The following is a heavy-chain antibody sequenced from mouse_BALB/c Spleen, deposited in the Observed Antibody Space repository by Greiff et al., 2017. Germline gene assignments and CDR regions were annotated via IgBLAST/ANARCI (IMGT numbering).Heavy chain of an antibody. CDR3: ARDGYYAMDY. CDR1: GFTFNTYA. Sequence: EVHVVESGGGLVQPKGSLKLSCAASGFTFNTYAMNWVRQAPGKGLEWVARIRSKSNNYATDYADSVKDRFTISRDDSQSMLYLQMNNLKTEDTAMYYCARDGYYAMDYWGQGTSVTVAS. CDR2: IRSKSNNYAT. J-gene: IGHJ4*01. V-gene: IGHV10-1*02.